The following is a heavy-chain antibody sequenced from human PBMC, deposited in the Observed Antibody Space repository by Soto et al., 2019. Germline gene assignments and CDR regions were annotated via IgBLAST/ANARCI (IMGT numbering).Heavy chain of an antibody. CDR1: GFTFSSYA. V-gene: IGHV3-23*01. Sequence: EVQLLESGGGLVQPGGSLRLSCAASGFTFSSYAMSWVRQAPGKGLEWVSAISGSGGSTYYADYVKGRFTISRDTSKNTRYLQMNSLRAEDTAVYYCAKDRYSSGWYYFDYWGQGALVTVSS. CDR2: ISGSGGST. D-gene: IGHD6-19*01. CDR3: AKDRYSSGWYYFDY. J-gene: IGHJ4*02.